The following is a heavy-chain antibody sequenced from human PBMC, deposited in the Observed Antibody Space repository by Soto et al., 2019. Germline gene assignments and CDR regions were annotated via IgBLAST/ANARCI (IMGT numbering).Heavy chain of an antibody. CDR2: ISSSSSYI. CDR1: GFTFSSYS. CDR3: ARDRIIAAPRRTSYFDY. Sequence: PGGSLRLSCAASGFTFSSYSMNWVRQAPGKGLEWVSSISSSSSYIYYADSVKGRFTISRDNAKNSLYLQMNSLRAEDTAVYYCARDRIIAAPRRTSYFDYWGQGTLVTVSS. V-gene: IGHV3-21*01. J-gene: IGHJ4*02. D-gene: IGHD6-6*01.